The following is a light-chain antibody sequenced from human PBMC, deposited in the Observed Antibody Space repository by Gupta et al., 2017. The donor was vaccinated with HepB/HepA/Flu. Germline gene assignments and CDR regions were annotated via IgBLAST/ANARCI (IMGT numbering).Light chain of an antibody. CDR2: GTS. V-gene: IGKV3-20*01. CDR1: QSLTNNY. CDR3: QQYGSSPTT. J-gene: IGKJ4*01. Sequence: EIVLTQSPGTLSLSPGERATLSCRASQSLTNNYLAWYQQKPGQAPRLLIYGTSSGATGVPDRFSGSGSGTDFTLTITRLEPEDFAVHYCQQYGSSPTTFGGGTKVELK.